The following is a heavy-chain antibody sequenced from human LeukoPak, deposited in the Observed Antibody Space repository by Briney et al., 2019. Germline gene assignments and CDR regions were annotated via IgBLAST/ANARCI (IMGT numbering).Heavy chain of an antibody. J-gene: IGHJ4*02. Sequence: SCKASGGTFSSYAMHWVRQAPGKGLEWVAVISYNGSNKYYADSVKGRFTISRDNSKNTLYLQMNSLRAEDTAVYYCASDVSYYDFCWGQGTLVTVSS. CDR3: ASDVSYYDFC. CDR1: GGTFSSYA. CDR2: ISYNGSNK. V-gene: IGHV3-30-3*01. D-gene: IGHD3-3*01.